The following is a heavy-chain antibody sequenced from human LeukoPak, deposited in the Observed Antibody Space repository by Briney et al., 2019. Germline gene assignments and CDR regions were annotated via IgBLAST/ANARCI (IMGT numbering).Heavy chain of an antibody. CDR2: ISWNSGSI. V-gene: IGHV3-9*03. Sequence: GGSLRLSCAASGFTFDDYAMHWVRQAPGKGLEWVLGISWNSGSIGYADSVKGRFTISRDNAKNSLYLQMNSLRAEDMALYYCAKNLLRKTAAGKRDAFDIWGQGTMVTVSS. J-gene: IGHJ3*02. D-gene: IGHD6-13*01. CDR3: AKNLLRKTAAGKRDAFDI. CDR1: GFTFDDYA.